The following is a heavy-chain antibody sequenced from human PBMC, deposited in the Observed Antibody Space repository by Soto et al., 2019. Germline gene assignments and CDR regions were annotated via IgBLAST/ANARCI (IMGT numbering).Heavy chain of an antibody. J-gene: IGHJ4*02. D-gene: IGHD3-10*01. CDR1: GFTFSSYA. CDR3: XXXXXXXSPESYDY. V-gene: IGHV3-30*03. CDR2: ISYDGSDK. Sequence: QVQLVESGGGVVQPGRSLRLSCAASGFTFSSYAMHWVRQAPGKGLEWVAVISYDGSDKYYADSVKGRFTISRDNXXXXXXXXXXXXXXXXXXXXXXXXXXXXXSPESYDYWGQGTLITVSS.